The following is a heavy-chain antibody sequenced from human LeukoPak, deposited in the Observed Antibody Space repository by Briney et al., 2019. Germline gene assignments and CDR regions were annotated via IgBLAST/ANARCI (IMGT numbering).Heavy chain of an antibody. CDR1: GYRFTSYW. CDR3: ARPRSGYQNDAFDI. V-gene: IGHV5-51*01. J-gene: IGHJ3*02. D-gene: IGHD3-10*01. Sequence: GESLKISCKGSGYRFTSYWIGWVRQMPGKGLEWMGIIYAGDSDTRYSPSFQGQVTISADKSISTAYLQWSSLKASGTAMYYCARPRSGYQNDAFDIWGQGTMVTVCS. CDR2: IYAGDSDT.